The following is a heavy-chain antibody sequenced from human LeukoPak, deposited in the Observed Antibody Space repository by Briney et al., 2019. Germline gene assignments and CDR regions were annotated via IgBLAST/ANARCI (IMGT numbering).Heavy chain of an antibody. D-gene: IGHD1-14*01. J-gene: IGHJ6*03. CDR3: ARGLGGWSLALTPEYMDV. Sequence: GRSLRLSCVVSGFTFSSYALHWVRQAPGKGLEWVTAISYDGSNKEYADSVKGRFTVSRDNSKNTLFLQMNSLRDEDTAVYYCARGLGGWSLALTPEYMDVWGKGTTVTVSS. V-gene: IGHV3-30*04. CDR1: GFTFSSYA. CDR2: ISYDGSNK.